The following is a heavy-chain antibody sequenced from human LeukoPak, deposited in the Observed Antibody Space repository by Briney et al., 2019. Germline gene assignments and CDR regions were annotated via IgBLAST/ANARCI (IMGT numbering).Heavy chain of an antibody. J-gene: IGHJ6*02. Sequence: GASVKVSCKASGFTFTSSAVQWVRQARGQRLEWIGWIVVGSGNTNYAQKFQERVTITRDTSASTTYMELSSLRSEDTAVYYCARVRQVPYLTIEGYYGMDVWGQGTTVTVSS. D-gene: IGHD1-26*01. V-gene: IGHV1-58*01. CDR1: GFTFTSSA. CDR2: IVVGSGNT. CDR3: ARVRQVPYLTIEGYYGMDV.